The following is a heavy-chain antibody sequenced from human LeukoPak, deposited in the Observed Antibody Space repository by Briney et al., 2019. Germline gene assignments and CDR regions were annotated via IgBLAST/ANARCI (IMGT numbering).Heavy chain of an antibody. CDR1: GYTFTSYA. CDR3: ARDKVVTMVRGVMTNIFDY. D-gene: IGHD3-10*01. V-gene: IGHV3-30*04. J-gene: IGHJ4*02. Sequence: SCKASGYTFTSYAMHWVRQAPGKGLEWVAVISYDGSNKYYADSVKGRFTISRDNSKNTLYLQMNSLRAEDTAVYYCARDKVVTMVRGVMTNIFDYWGQGTLVTVSS. CDR2: ISYDGSNK.